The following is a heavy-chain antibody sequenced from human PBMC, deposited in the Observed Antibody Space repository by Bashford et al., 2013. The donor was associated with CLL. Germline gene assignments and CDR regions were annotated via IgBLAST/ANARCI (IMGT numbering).Heavy chain of an antibody. V-gene: IGHV3-21*01. CDR1: GFTFTTYS. Sequence: GVLRRLLYQPSGFTFTTYSMNWVRQAPGKGLEWVSSISSSSSIYYADSVRGRFTISRDNAKNSLYLQMNSLRAEDTAVYYCASDRNGMDVWGQGTTVTVSS. J-gene: IGHJ6*02. CDR2: ISSSSSI. CDR3: ASDRNGMDV.